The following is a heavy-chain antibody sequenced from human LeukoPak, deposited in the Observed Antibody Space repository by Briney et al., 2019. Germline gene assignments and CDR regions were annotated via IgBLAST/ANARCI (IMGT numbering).Heavy chain of an antibody. J-gene: IGHJ4*02. CDR2: IYYSGST. CDR1: GGSISSSSYY. CDR3: ARAGGYCSSTSCLDY. D-gene: IGHD2-2*01. Sequence: SETLSLTCTVSGGSISSSSYYWSWIRQPPGKGLEWIGYIYYSGSTYYNPSLKSRVTISVDTSKNQFSLKLSSVTAADTAVYYCARAGGYCSSTSCLDYWGQGTLVTVSS. V-gene: IGHV4-30-4*08.